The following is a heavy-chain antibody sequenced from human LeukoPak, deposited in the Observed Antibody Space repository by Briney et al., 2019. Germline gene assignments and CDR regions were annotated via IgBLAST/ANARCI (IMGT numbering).Heavy chain of an antibody. V-gene: IGHV1-3*01. J-gene: IGHJ5*02. CDR2: VNAGNGNT. D-gene: IGHD2-2*01. CDR3: ARAYCSSTSCYRRWFDP. CDR1: GYTFTSYA. Sequence: ASVKVSCKASGYTFTSYAIHWVRQAPGQRLEWMGWVNAGNGNTKYSQKFQGRVTITRDTSASTAYMELSSLRSEDTAVYYCARAYCSSTSCYRRWFDPWGQGTLVTVSS.